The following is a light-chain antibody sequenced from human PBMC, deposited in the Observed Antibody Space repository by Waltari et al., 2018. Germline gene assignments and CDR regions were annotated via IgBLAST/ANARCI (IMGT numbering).Light chain of an antibody. CDR2: RDN. CDR1: SSNIGSNT. V-gene: IGLV1-44*01. J-gene: IGLJ3*02. Sequence: QSVLTQPPSASGAPGQRVTISCSGSSSNIGSNTVDWYQQLPGTAPKLLNDRDNQQPAGVPDRFSGSKSGTSASLAISVLQSDDEADYYCAAWDDSLNGLFGGGTKLTVL. CDR3: AAWDDSLNGL.